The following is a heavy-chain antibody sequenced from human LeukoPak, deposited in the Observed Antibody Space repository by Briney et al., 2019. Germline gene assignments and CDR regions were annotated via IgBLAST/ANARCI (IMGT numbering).Heavy chain of an antibody. J-gene: IGHJ4*02. V-gene: IGHV3-30*18. CDR3: AKARPIYSSSWAHFDY. Sequence: GGSPRLSCAASGFTFSSYGMHWVRQAPGKGLEWVAVISYDGSNKYYADSVKGRFTISRDNSKNTLYLQMNSLRAEDTAVYYCAKARPIYSSSWAHFDYWGQGTLVTVSS. D-gene: IGHD6-13*01. CDR2: ISYDGSNK. CDR1: GFTFSSYG.